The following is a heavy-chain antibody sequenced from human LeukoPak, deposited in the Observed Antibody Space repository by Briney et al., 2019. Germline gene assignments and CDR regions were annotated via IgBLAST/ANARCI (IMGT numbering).Heavy chain of an antibody. CDR1: GGSFSGYY. D-gene: IGHD4-17*01. V-gene: IGHV4-34*01. CDR2: INHSGST. CDR3: ARDKYDYGDYFDY. Sequence: PSETLSLTCAVYGGSFSGYYWSWSRQPPGKGLEWMGEINHSGSTNYNPSLKSRVTISVDTSKNQFSLKLSSVTAADTAVYYCARDKYDYGDYFDYWGQGTLVTVSS. J-gene: IGHJ4*02.